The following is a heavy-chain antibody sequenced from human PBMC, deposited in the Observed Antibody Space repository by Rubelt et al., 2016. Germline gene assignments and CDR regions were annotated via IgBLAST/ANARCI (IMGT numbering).Heavy chain of an antibody. V-gene: IGHV5-51*01. D-gene: IGHD2-2*01. CDR1: GYRFTNYW. Sequence: EVQLVQSGAEVKKTGESLKISCKGSGYRFTNYWIGWVRKMPGKGLEWMGIIHPGDSATRYSPSFQGQVTISADKSINTAYLQWSSLKASDTAIYYCARQWGSTSSDAFDIWGQGTMVTVSS. CDR3: ARQWGSTSSDAFDI. J-gene: IGHJ3*02. CDR2: IHPGDSAT.